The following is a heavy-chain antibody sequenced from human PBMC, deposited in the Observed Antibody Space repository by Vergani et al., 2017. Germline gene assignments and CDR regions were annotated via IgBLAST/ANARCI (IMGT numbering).Heavy chain of an antibody. J-gene: IGHJ6*02. CDR2: IIPIFGTA. CDR1: GGTFSSYA. Sequence: QVQLVQSGAEVKKPGSSVKVSCKASGGTFSSYAISWVRQAPGQGLEWMGRIIPIFGTANYAQKFQGRVTITADDSTSTAYMELSSLRSEDTAVYYCARSLVVPAAPYYYYYGMDVWGQGTTVTVSS. CDR3: ARSLVVPAAPYYYYYGMDV. V-gene: IGHV1-69*18. D-gene: IGHD2-2*01.